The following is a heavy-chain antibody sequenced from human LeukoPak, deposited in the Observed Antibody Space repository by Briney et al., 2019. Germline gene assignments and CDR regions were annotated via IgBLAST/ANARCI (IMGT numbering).Heavy chain of an antibody. V-gene: IGHV4-61*02. J-gene: IGHJ5*02. CDR2: IYPSGSA. CDR1: GGSISSGSYY. Sequence: PSQTLSLTCTVSGGSISSGSYYWSWIRQPAGKELAWIGRIYPSGSANYNPSLKSRVTISVDTSKNQFSLKLSSVTAADTAVYSCARDGLSITMVRGVITEYADNWFDPWGQGTLVTVSS. D-gene: IGHD3-10*01. CDR3: ARDGLSITMVRGVITEYADNWFDP.